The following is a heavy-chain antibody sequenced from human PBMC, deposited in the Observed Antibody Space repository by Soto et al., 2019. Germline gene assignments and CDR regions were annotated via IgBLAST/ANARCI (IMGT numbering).Heavy chain of an antibody. CDR1: GGSISSYY. D-gene: IGHD2-15*01. CDR3: GRARGGYFDY. J-gene: IGHJ4*02. V-gene: IGHV4-59*01. Sequence: SETLSLTCTVSGGSISSYYWSWIRQPPGKGLEWIGYIYYSGSTNYNPSLKSRVTISVDTSKNQFSLKLSSVTAADTAVYYCGRARGGYFDYGAGGPLVTVSS. CDR2: IYYSGST.